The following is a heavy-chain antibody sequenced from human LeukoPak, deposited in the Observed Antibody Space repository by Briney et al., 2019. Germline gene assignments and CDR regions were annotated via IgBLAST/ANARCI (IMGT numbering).Heavy chain of an antibody. Sequence: PSETLSLTCTVSGGSISSYYWSWIRQPPGKGLEWIGYIYYSGSTNYNPSLKSRVTISVDTSKNQFSLKLSSVTAADTAVYYCARGLWFGESSPFQHWGQGTLVTVSS. CDR1: GGSISSYY. J-gene: IGHJ1*01. CDR3: ARGLWFGESSPFQH. D-gene: IGHD3-10*01. V-gene: IGHV4-59*01. CDR2: IYYSGST.